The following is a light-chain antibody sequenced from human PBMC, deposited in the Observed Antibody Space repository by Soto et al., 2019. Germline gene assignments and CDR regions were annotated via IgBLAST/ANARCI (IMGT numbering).Light chain of an antibody. V-gene: IGKV3-11*01. CDR3: QQRRSWPRA. Sequence: IVLTQSPATLSLSPGERATLSCRASQSVSSYLAWYQQKPGQAPRLLIYDASNRATGIPARFSGSGSGTDFTLTISSLEPEDFAVYYCQQRRSWPRAFGQGTKVEFK. J-gene: IGKJ1*01. CDR1: QSVSSY. CDR2: DAS.